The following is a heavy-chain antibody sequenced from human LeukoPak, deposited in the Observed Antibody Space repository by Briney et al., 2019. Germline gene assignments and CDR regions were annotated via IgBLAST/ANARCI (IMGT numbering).Heavy chain of an antibody. CDR2: IHTSGST. CDR3: ARGRGDYFDSSGYFIDY. CDR1: GGSISSYY. J-gene: IGHJ4*02. D-gene: IGHD3-22*01. Sequence: SETLSLTCTVSGGSISSYYWSWIRQPAGKGLEWIGRIHTSGSTNYNPSLKSRVTISVDKSKNQFSLKLSSVTAADTAMYFCARGRGDYFDSSGYFIDYAGQGTLVTISS. V-gene: IGHV4-4*07.